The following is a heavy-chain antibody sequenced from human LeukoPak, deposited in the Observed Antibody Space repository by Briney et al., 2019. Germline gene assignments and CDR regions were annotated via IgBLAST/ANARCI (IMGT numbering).Heavy chain of an antibody. CDR3: ARAGPPEYFAGFDY. CDR1: GYSFTSYY. D-gene: IGHD2/OR15-2a*01. Sequence: ASVTVSCKASGYSFTSYYMHWVQQAPGPGLEWMGIINPSGGSTSYAQKFQGRVTMTRDMSTSTVYMELSSLRSEDTAVYYCARAGPPEYFAGFDYWGQGTLVTVSS. J-gene: IGHJ4*02. CDR2: INPSGGST. V-gene: IGHV1-46*01.